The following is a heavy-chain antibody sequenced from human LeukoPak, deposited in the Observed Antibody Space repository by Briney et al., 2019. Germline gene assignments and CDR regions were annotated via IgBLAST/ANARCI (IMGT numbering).Heavy chain of an antibody. D-gene: IGHD5-18*01. CDR3: ARAALENLELWLNY. CDR2: INPSGGST. Sequence: GASVKVSCKASGYTFTSYYMHWVRQAPGQGLEWMGIINPSGGSTSYAQKFQGRVTMTRDTSTSTAYMELRSLRSDDTAVYYCARAALENLELWLNYWGQGTLVTVSS. J-gene: IGHJ4*02. V-gene: IGHV1-46*01. CDR1: GYTFTSYY.